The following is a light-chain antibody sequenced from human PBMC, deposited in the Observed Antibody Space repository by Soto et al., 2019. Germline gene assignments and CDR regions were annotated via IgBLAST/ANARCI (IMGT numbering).Light chain of an antibody. CDR2: SAS. CDR1: QSVSSSY. J-gene: IGKJ1*01. Sequence: EIVLTQSPGTLSLSPGERATLSCRASQSVSSSYLAWYHQKPGQAPRLLIYSASTRATGIPARFSGSGSGTEFTLTISSLQSEDFEIYYCQQYSNWPRTFGQGTKVDNK. V-gene: IGKV3-15*01. CDR3: QQYSNWPRT.